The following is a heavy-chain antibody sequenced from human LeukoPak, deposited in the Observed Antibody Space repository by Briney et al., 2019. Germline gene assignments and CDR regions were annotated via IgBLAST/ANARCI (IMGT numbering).Heavy chain of an antibody. V-gene: IGHV4-39*07. CDR1: GGSISSSTYY. D-gene: IGHD3-3*01. J-gene: IGHJ5*02. CDR3: ARDLSNFWSGYFNWFDP. CDR2: IYDSGIT. Sequence: PSETLSPTCSVSGGSISSSTYYWGWIRQPPGKGLEWIGSIYDSGITYYNPSLKSRVTISVDTSKNQLSLKLSSVTAADTAVYYCARDLSNFWSGYFNWFDPWGQGTLVTVSS.